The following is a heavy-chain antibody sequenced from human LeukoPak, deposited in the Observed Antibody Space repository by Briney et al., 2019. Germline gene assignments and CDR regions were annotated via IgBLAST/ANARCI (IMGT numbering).Heavy chain of an antibody. CDR2: INPNGGST. V-gene: IGHV1-46*01. D-gene: IGHD6-25*01. CDR1: GYTFTSYY. J-gene: IGHJ4*02. Sequence: SSVKVSCKASGYTFTSYYVHCVRQAPGQGLEWMGIINPNGGSTNYAQKFQGRLTMNRETSTSTVYMELSRLRSTHTAVSYCARDDITAAAGYSGQGTLVTVSS. CDR3: ARDDITAAAGY.